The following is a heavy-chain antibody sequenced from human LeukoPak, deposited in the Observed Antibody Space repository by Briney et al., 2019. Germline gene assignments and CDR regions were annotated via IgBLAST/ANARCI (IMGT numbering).Heavy chain of an antibody. J-gene: IGHJ6*02. CDR3: AKGDRFGTTGTMDV. CDR1: GFTFSSYA. CDR2: ISGSGDST. D-gene: IGHD1-1*01. V-gene: IGHV3-23*01. Sequence: GGSLSLSCAASGFTFSSYAMIWLRQAPGKGLEWVLAISGSGDSTYYAYAVKGRITIARDNSKNTLYLQMNSLRAEDTAVYYCAKGDRFGTTGTMDVWGQGTTVTVSS.